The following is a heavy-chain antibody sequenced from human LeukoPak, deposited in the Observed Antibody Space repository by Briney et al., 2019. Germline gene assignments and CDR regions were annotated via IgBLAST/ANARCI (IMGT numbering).Heavy chain of an antibody. V-gene: IGHV3-48*03. D-gene: IGHD6-13*01. J-gene: IGHJ4*02. Sequence: GGSLRLSCAASGFTFSSYEMNCVRQAPGKGLEWVSYISSSGSTIYYADSVKGRFTISRDNAKNSLYLQMNSLRAEDTAVYYCAREGSSWSEGRLWYFDYWGQGTLVTVSS. CDR1: GFTFSSYE. CDR3: AREGSSWSEGRLWYFDY. CDR2: ISSSGSTI.